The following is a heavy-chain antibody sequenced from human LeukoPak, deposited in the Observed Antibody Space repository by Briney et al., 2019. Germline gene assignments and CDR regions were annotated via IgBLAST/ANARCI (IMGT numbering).Heavy chain of an antibody. CDR3: AKDLRITIFGVVITGYMDV. D-gene: IGHD3-3*01. CDR1: GFTFSSYG. Sequence: GGSLRLSCAASGFTFSSYGMHWVRQAPSKGLEWVAFIRYDGSNKYYADSVKGRFTISRDNSKNTLYLQMNSLRAEDTAVYYCAKDLRITIFGVVITGYMDVWGKGTTVTVSS. V-gene: IGHV3-30*02. J-gene: IGHJ6*03. CDR2: IRYDGSNK.